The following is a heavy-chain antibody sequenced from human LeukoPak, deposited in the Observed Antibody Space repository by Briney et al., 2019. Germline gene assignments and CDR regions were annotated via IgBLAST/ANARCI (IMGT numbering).Heavy chain of an antibody. D-gene: IGHD1-14*01. CDR3: ATPNNIDAFDI. V-gene: IGHV1-46*01. Sequence: ASVKVSCKASGYTLTSYCMHWVRQAPGQGLEWMGIIDPSGVSTSYAQKFQGRVTMTRDTSTSTVYMELSSLRSEDTAVYYCATPNNIDAFDIWGQGTMVTVSS. CDR2: IDPSGVST. CDR1: GYTLTSYC. J-gene: IGHJ3*02.